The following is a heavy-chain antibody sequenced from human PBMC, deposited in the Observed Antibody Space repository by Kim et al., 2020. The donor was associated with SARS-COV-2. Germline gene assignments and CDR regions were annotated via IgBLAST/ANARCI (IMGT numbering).Heavy chain of an antibody. CDR3: AKDPGIGYFYYFMDV. V-gene: IGHV3-43*01. D-gene: IGHD1-1*01. J-gene: IGHJ6*02. Sequence: GGSLRLSCAASGFSFDDHAMHWVRRVPGKGLEWVSLISWDGGTTSYADSVRGRFTTSRDNSKNSLFLQMNSLRSEDTALYYCAKDPGIGYFYYFMDVWG. CDR1: GFSFDDHA. CDR2: ISWDGGTT.